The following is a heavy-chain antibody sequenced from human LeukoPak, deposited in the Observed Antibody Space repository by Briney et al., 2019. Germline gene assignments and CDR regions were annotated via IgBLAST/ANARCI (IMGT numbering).Heavy chain of an antibody. CDR1: GGSISSYY. V-gene: IGHV4-59*01. Sequence: PSETLSLTCTVSGGSISSYYWSWIRQPPGKGLEWIGYIYYSGSTNYNPSLKSRVTISVDTSKNQFSLKRSSVTAADTAVYYCVGGTGAFDIWGQGTMVTVSS. CDR2: IYYSGST. CDR3: VGGTGAFDI. D-gene: IGHD3-10*01. J-gene: IGHJ3*02.